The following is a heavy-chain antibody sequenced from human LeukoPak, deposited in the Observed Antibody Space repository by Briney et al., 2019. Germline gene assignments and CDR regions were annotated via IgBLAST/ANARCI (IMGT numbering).Heavy chain of an antibody. D-gene: IGHD3-10*01. Sequence: GGSLRLSCAASGFTFSSYDMPWVRQATGKGLEWVSAIGTAGDTYYPGSVKGRFTISRENAKNSLYLQMNSLRAGDTAVYYCARDRTTMVRGVINYYGMDVWGQGTTVTVSS. CDR3: ARDRTTMVRGVINYYGMDV. CDR1: GFTFSSYD. V-gene: IGHV3-13*01. CDR2: IGTAGDT. J-gene: IGHJ6*02.